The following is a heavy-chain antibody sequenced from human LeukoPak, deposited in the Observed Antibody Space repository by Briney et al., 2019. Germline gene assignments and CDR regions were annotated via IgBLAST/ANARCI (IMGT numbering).Heavy chain of an antibody. CDR2: IYATSGRT. CDR3: ARETLVRDYGMDV. J-gene: IGHJ6*02. V-gene: IGHV4-4*07. CDR1: GDSISRFY. Sequence: PSETLSLTYTVSGDSISRFYWNWIRQPAGKGLEWIGRIYATSGRTKYNSSLESRVTMSIDRSKNQFSLRLTSVTAADTAVYYCARETLVRDYGMDVWGQGTTVTVSS. D-gene: IGHD6-6*01.